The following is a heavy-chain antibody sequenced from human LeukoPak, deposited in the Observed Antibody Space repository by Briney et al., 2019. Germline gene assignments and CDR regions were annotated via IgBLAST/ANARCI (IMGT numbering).Heavy chain of an antibody. D-gene: IGHD2-8*01. CDR3: ARGRYCTIGVCFNDY. J-gene: IGHJ4*02. CDR1: GFTFSSYE. V-gene: IGHV3-48*03. CDR2: ISSSGGNK. Sequence: GGSLRLSCAASGFTFSSYEMNWVRQAPGKGLEWVSYISSSGGNKYYADSVKGRFTISRDNAKNSLFLQMNSLRAEDTAVYFCARGRYCTIGVCFNDYWGQGTLVTVSS.